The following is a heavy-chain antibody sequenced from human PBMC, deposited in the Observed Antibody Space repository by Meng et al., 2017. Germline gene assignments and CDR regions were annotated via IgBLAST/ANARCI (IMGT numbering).Heavy chain of an antibody. D-gene: IGHD6-19*01. CDR2: ISYDGSNK. V-gene: IGHV3-30*01. J-gene: IGHJ3*02. CDR3: AREFSIAVAVADAFDI. CDR1: GFTFSSYA. Sequence: GESLKISCAASGFTFSSYAMHWVRQAPGKGLEWVAVISYDGSNKYYADSVKGRFTISRDNSKNTLYLQMNSLRAEDTAVYYCAREFSIAVAVADAFDIWGQGTMVT.